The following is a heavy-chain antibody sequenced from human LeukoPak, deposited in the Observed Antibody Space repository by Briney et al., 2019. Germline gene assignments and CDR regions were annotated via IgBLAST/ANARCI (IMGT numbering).Heavy chain of an antibody. J-gene: IGHJ6*02. CDR3: AKGWPNKSPGHYGMDV. CDR1: GFTFSSYS. CDR2: ISSSSSYI. D-gene: IGHD2-15*01. V-gene: IGHV3-21*04. Sequence: PGGSLRLSCAASGFTFSSYSMNWVRQAPGKGLEWVSSISSSSSYIYYADSVKGRFTISRDNAKNSLYLQMNSLRAGDTAVYYCAKGWPNKSPGHYGMDVWGQGTTVTVSS.